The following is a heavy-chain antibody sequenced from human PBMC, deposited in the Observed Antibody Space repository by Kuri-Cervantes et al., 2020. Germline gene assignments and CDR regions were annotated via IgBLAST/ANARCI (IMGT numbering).Heavy chain of an antibody. CDR2: INPNSGGT. Sequence: ASVKVSCKASGYTFTGYYMHWVRQAPGQGLEWMGWINPNSGGTNYAQKFQGRVTITTDESTSTAYMELSSLRSDDTAVYYCARDSRNSRLDCFDYWGQGTLVTVSS. D-gene: IGHD5-18*01. V-gene: IGHV1-2*02. CDR1: GYTFTGYY. CDR3: ARDSRNSRLDCFDY. J-gene: IGHJ4*02.